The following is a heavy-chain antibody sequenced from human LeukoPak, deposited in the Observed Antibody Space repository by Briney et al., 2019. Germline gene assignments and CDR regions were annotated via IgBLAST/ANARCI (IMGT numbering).Heavy chain of an antibody. Sequence: SETLSLTCTVSGGSISSYYWNWIRQPPGKGLEWIGYIYYSGSTNYNPSLKSRVTISVDTSKNQFSLKLSSVTAADMAVYYCARGGSYPPPMFDYWGQGTLVTVSS. CDR3: ARGGSYPPPMFDY. J-gene: IGHJ4*02. V-gene: IGHV4-59*01. CDR1: GGSISSYY. CDR2: IYYSGST. D-gene: IGHD2-15*01.